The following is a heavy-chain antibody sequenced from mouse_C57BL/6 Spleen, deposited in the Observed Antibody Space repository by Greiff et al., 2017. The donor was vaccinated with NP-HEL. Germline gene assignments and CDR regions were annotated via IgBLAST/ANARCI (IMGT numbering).Heavy chain of an antibody. D-gene: IGHD2-5*01. CDR2: IAPSDSYT. J-gene: IGHJ1*03. V-gene: IGHV1-50*01. CDR3: ARSYYSNYRYFDV. Sequence: QVQLQQSGAELVKPGASVKLSFKASCSTFPRSWLPCFHPRPGPGLAWIGEIAPSDSYTNYNQKFKGKATLTVDTSSSTAYMQLSSLTSEDSAVYYCARSYYSNYRYFDVWGTGTTVTVSS. CDR1: CSTFPRSW.